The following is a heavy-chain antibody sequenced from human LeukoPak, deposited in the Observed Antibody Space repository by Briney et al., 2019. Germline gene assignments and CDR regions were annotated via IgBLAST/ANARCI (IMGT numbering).Heavy chain of an antibody. D-gene: IGHD3-9*01. V-gene: IGHV1-2*02. CDR3: ARGRYYDILTGYYLIGANWFDP. CDR2: INPNSGGT. CDR1: GYTFTGYY. J-gene: IGHJ5*02. Sequence: EASVKVSCKASGYTFTGYYIHWVRQAPGQGLEWMGWINPNSGGTNYAQKFQGRVTMTRDTSISTAYMELSRLRSDDTAVYYCARGRYYDILTGYYLIGANWFDPWGQGTLVTVSS.